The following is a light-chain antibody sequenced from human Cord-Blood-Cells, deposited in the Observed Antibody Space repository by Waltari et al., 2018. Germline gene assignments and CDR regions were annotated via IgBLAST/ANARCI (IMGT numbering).Light chain of an antibody. CDR2: AAS. CDR1: QSISSY. J-gene: IGKJ1*01. CDR3: QHCYRIPPT. V-gene: IGKV1-39*01. Sequence: DIQLTQSPSSLSSSLGDIVTITCLASQSISSYLNWYQQKPGKAPKLLIYAASSLNTGIPSRFSGSGSGTDFTLTISSLKPEDFATYYCQHCYRIPPTFGQGTNVEI.